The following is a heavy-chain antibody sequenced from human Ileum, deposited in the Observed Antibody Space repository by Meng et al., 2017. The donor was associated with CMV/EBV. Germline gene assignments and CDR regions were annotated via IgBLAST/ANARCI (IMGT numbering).Heavy chain of an antibody. J-gene: IGHJ4*02. Sequence: FSSYAMSWVRQAPGKELEGDSGNSDTGGSTYYADSVKGRFTFSRDNSKNTLYLQMNSLRAADTAMYYCAKSHLVRSCTGARCYPFDYWGQGTLVTVSS. CDR1: FSSYA. CDR3: AKSHLVRSCTGARCYPFDY. CDR2: NSDTGGST. D-gene: IGHD2-8*02. V-gene: IGHV3-23*01.